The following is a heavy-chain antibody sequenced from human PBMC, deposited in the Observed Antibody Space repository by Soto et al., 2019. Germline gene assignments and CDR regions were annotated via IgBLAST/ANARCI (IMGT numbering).Heavy chain of an antibody. J-gene: IGHJ4*02. Sequence: VGSLRLSCTASGFTFSDYAMSWVRQPPGKGLEWVSVISAGGSTYYADSVKGRFTVSRANSKNTLYLQMNSLRAEDTAVYYCANVPIWCSSTSCYTEGFDYWGQGTLVTVSS. D-gene: IGHD2-2*02. CDR2: ISAGGST. V-gene: IGHV3-23*01. CDR1: GFTFSDYA. CDR3: ANVPIWCSSTSCYTEGFDY.